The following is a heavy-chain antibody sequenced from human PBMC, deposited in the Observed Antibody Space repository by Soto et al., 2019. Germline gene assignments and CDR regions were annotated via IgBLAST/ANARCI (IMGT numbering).Heavy chain of an antibody. D-gene: IGHD3-10*01. J-gene: IGHJ5*02. V-gene: IGHV1-18*01. CDR1: GYTFTNYG. Sequence: ASVKVSCKASGYTFTNYGISWVRQAPGQGLEWMGWISAYNGNTKYAQKLQGRVTMTKDTSTSTAYMELRSLRSDDTAVYYCARVVGSGSYYNQYTWFDPWGKEPLVTVPS. CDR3: ARVVGSGSYYNQYTWFDP. CDR2: ISAYNGNT.